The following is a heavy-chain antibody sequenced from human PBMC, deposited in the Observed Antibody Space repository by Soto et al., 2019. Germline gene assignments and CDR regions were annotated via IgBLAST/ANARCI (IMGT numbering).Heavy chain of an antibody. Sequence: GGSLRLSCAASGFTFSSYAMSWVRQAPGKGLEWVSGISGSGGSTCYADSVKGRFTISRDNAKNSLYLQMNSLRAEDTALYYCARDPPHYYGSGSYYIDYFDYWGQGTLVTAPQ. CDR1: GFTFSSYA. CDR2: ISGSGGST. J-gene: IGHJ4*02. CDR3: ARDPPHYYGSGSYYIDYFDY. V-gene: IGHV3-23*01. D-gene: IGHD3-10*01.